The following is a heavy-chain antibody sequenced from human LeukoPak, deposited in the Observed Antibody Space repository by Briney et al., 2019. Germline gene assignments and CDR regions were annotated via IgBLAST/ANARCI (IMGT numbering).Heavy chain of an antibody. V-gene: IGHV3-23*01. Sequence: PGGSLRLSCAASGFRFSGYGMSWVRQAPGKGLEWVSSIRAGSGSTDYADSVKGRFTISRDDSKNTLYLQMKSLRAEDTAVYYCAKSHEPYYYDSSGYYDGYWGQGTLVTVSS. CDR1: GFRFSGYG. CDR3: AKSHEPYYYDSSGYYDGY. J-gene: IGHJ4*02. CDR2: IRAGSGST. D-gene: IGHD3-22*01.